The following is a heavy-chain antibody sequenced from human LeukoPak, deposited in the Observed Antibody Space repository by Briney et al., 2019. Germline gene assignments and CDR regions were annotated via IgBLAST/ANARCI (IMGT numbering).Heavy chain of an antibody. Sequence: SETLSLTCTVSGGSISSYYWSWIRQPPGKGLEWIGYIYYSGSTNYNPSLKSRVTISVDTSKNQFSLKLSSVTAADTAVYYCASADSSGYYVLDYWGQGTLVTVSS. D-gene: IGHD3-22*01. CDR1: GGSISSYY. CDR2: IYYSGST. J-gene: IGHJ4*02. V-gene: IGHV4-59*01. CDR3: ASADSSGYYVLDY.